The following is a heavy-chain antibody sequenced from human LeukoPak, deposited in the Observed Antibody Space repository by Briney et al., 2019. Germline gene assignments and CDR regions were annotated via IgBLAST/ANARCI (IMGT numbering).Heavy chain of an antibody. V-gene: IGHV3-53*01. CDR2: IYSGGST. CDR3: AREGYDYPFDY. J-gene: IGHJ4*02. CDR1: GFTVSSNY. Sequence: GGSLRLSCAASGFTVSSNYMSWLRQAPGKGLEWVSVIYSGGSTYYADSVKGRFTISRDNSKNTLYLQMNSLRAEDTAVYYCAREGYDYPFDYWGQGTLVTVSS. D-gene: IGHD5-12*01.